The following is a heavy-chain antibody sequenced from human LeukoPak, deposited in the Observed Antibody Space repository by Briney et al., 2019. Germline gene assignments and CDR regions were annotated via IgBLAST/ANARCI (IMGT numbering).Heavy chain of an antibody. Sequence: ASVKVSCKASGYAFTGYYMHWVRQAPGQGLEWMGWINPNSGGTNYAQKFQGRVTMTRDTSISTAYMELSRLRSDDTAVYYCARGAVRLELPGSYYYYYMDVWGKGTTVTVSS. J-gene: IGHJ6*03. D-gene: IGHD1-7*01. CDR1: GYAFTGYY. CDR3: ARGAVRLELPGSYYYYYMDV. V-gene: IGHV1-2*02. CDR2: INPNSGGT.